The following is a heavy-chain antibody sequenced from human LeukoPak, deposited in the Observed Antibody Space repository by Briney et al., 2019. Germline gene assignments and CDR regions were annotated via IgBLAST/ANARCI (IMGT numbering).Heavy chain of an antibody. Sequence: SVKVSCRASGGTFGTFPISWVRQAPGQGLDWMGGIIPILGTTKYAQRFQGRITLTTDEPPTTVYMELSSLRSDDTAIYYCARVSGESSGTSYSNQYFDFWGQGSLVIVSS. CDR1: GGTFGTFP. CDR3: ARVSGESSGTSYSNQYFDF. V-gene: IGHV1-69*16. J-gene: IGHJ4*02. D-gene: IGHD2-21*01. CDR2: IIPILGTT.